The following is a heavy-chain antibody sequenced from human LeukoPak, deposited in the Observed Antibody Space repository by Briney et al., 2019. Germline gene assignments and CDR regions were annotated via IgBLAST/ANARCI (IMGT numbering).Heavy chain of an antibody. CDR1: GFTFSSYE. CDR3: ARDPSIVGYFDY. Sequence: HPGGSLRLSCAASGFTFSSYEMNWVRQAPRKGLEWVSYISSSGSTIYYADSVKGRFTISRDNAKNSLYLQMNSLRAEDTAVYYCARDPSIVGYFDYWGQGTLVTDSS. D-gene: IGHD2-15*01. CDR2: ISSSGSTI. V-gene: IGHV3-48*03. J-gene: IGHJ4*02.